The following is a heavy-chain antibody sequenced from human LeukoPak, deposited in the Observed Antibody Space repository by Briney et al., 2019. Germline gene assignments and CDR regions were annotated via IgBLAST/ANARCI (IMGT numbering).Heavy chain of an antibody. J-gene: IGHJ4*02. CDR3: AKDVYSYDSSGFDY. CDR2: TSYNSGSI. D-gene: IGHD3-22*01. V-gene: IGHV3-9*01. Sequence: PGGSLRLSCAASGFTFDDYAMHWVRQAPGKGLEWVSGTSYNSGSIGYADSVKGRFTISRDNAKNSLYLQMNSLRAEDTALYYCAKDVYSYDSSGFDYWGQGTLVTVS. CDR1: GFTFDDYA.